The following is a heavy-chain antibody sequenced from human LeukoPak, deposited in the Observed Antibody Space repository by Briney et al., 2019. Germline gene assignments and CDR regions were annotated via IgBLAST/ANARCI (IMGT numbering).Heavy chain of an antibody. CDR2: IYYSGST. CDR3: ARVTNPGTSLYYFDY. V-gene: IGHV4-31*03. Sequence: SQTLSLTCTVCGGSITSGGYYWSWIRQHPGKGLEWIGYIYYSGSTYYNPSLKSRVIISVDTSKNQFSLKLNSVTVADTAVYYCARVTNPGTSLYYFDYWGQGTLVTVSS. CDR1: GGSITSGGYY. J-gene: IGHJ4*02. D-gene: IGHD3-3*01.